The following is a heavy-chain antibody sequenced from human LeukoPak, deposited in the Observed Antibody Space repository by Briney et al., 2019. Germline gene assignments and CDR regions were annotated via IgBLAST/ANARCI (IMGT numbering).Heavy chain of an antibody. J-gene: IGHJ1*01. Sequence: PGGSLRLSCAASGFTFSSYAMHWVRQAPGKGLEWVAVISYDGSNKYYADSVKGRFTISRDNSKSTLYLQMNSLRAEDTAVYYCARDPRYGYGSSSPYFQHWGQGTLVTVSS. V-gene: IGHV3-30-3*01. CDR1: GFTFSSYA. CDR2: ISYDGSNK. D-gene: IGHD6-6*01. CDR3: ARDPRYGYGSSSPYFQH.